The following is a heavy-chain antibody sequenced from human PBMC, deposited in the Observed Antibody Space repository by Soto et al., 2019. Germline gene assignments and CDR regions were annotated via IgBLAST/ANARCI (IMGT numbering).Heavy chain of an antibody. J-gene: IGHJ6*02. V-gene: IGHV5-51*01. CDR2: IYPGDSDT. Sequence: PGESLKISCKGSGYSFTSYWIGWVRQMPGKGLEWMGIIYPGDSDTRYSPSFQGQVTISADKSISTAYLQWSGLKASDTAMYYCATRSHNSSSGTYYYYGMDVWGQGTTVTVSS. CDR3: ATRSHNSSSGTYYYYGMDV. D-gene: IGHD6-6*01. CDR1: GYSFTSYW.